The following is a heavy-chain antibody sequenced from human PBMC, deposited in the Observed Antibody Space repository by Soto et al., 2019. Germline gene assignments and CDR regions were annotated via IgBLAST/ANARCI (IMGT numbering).Heavy chain of an antibody. D-gene: IGHD4-4*01. V-gene: IGHV3-53*01. CDR3: ASWRLQENAYAD. CDR1: GLTVSGKKY. J-gene: IGHJ3*01. Sequence: DVQLVESGGGFIQPGGSLRLSCAAFGLTVSGKKYMSWVRQATGKGLEWVSGVYDTDGTYYADSVKVLFTSSRDSSKTIVYLQMNSLRPDATAVYYCASWRLQENAYADWGLGTTVTVSS. CDR2: VYDTDGT.